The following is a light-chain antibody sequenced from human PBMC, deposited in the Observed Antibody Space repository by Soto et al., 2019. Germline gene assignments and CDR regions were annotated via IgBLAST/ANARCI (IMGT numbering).Light chain of an antibody. J-gene: IGKJ1*01. CDR1: ESISSW. Sequence: DIRMTQSPSTLSASVGDRVTITCRASESISSWLAWYQQKPGKAPKLLIYDVSSLESGVPSRFSGSGSGTEFTLTISSLQPDDFATYYCQQYNSYPWTFGQGTKVEIK. V-gene: IGKV1-5*01. CDR3: QQYNSYPWT. CDR2: DVS.